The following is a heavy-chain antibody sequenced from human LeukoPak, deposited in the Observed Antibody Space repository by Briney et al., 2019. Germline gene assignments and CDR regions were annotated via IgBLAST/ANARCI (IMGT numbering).Heavy chain of an antibody. V-gene: IGHV3-53*01. CDR3: AKESGYYHY. CDR2: IYGGGDT. CDR1: GFTFSNYW. Sequence: GGSLRLSCAASGFTFSNYWMSWVRQAPGKGLEWVSIIYGGGDTSYADSVKGRFTISRDNSKNTVYLQMNSLRAEDTAVYYCAKESGYYHYWGQGTQVTVSS. J-gene: IGHJ4*02. D-gene: IGHD3-3*01.